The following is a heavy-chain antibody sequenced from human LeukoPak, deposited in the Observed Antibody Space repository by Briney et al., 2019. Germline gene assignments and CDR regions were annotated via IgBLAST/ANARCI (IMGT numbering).Heavy chain of an antibody. V-gene: IGHV4-39*01. CDR1: GFTVSGNY. CDR2: IYYSGST. D-gene: IGHD3-22*01. J-gene: IGHJ1*01. Sequence: GSLRLSCAVSGFTVSGNYMSWIRQPPGKGLEWIGSIYYSGSTYYNPSLKSRVTISVDTSKNQFSLKLSSVTAADTAVYYCARHRDSSGYSPFQHWGQGTLVTVSS. CDR3: ARHRDSSGYSPFQH.